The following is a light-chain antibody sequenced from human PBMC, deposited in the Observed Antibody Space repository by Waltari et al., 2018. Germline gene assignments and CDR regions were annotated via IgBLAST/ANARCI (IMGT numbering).Light chain of an antibody. CDR2: DVN. CDR1: RSDLGTYNY. CDR3: CSYTTTGPVV. V-gene: IGLV2-14*03. Sequence: QSVLTQPASASGSPGQSITISCTGTRSDLGTYNYVSWYQQHPGRAPKLIIFDVNVRPSWVSNRFSGSKSGNTAFLTISGLQTEDEGHFYCCSYTTTGPVVFGGGTKLTVL. J-gene: IGLJ2*01.